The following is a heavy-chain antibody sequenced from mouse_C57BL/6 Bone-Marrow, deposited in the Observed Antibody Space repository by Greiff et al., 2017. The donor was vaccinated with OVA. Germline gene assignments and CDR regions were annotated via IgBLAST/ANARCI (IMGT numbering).Heavy chain of an antibody. CDR1: GYTFTSYW. Sequence: VKLQQPGAELVKPGASVKVSCKASGYTFTSYWMHWVKQRPGQGLEWIGRIHPSDSATNYNQKFKGKATLTVDKSSSTAYMQLSSLTSEDSAVYYCAIARLLRWYFDVWGTGTTVTVSS. J-gene: IGHJ1*03. V-gene: IGHV1-74*01. CDR3: AIARLLRWYFDV. CDR2: IHPSDSAT. D-gene: IGHD1-1*01.